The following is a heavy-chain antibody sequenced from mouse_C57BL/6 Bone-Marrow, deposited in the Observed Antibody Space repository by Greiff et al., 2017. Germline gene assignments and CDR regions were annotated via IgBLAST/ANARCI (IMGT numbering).Heavy chain of an antibody. D-gene: IGHD1-1*01. Sequence: QVQLQQSGAELAKPGASVKLSCTASGYTFTSYWMHWVKQRPGQGLEWIGYINPSSGYTKYNQKFKDKATLTADKSSSKAYMQLSSLTYEDSAVYYCARWARSSPYYYAMDYWGQGTSVTVSS. CDR3: ARWARSSPYYYAMDY. V-gene: IGHV1-7*01. CDR2: INPSSGYT. CDR1: GYTFTSYW. J-gene: IGHJ4*01.